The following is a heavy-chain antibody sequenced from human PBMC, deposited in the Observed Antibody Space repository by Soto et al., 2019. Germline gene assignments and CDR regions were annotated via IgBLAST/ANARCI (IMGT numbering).Heavy chain of an antibody. CDR2: ISSSSSTI. CDR1: GFTFSSYS. D-gene: IGHD3-10*01. J-gene: IGHJ4*02. Sequence: EVQLVESGGGLVQPGGSLRLSCAASGFTFSSYSMNWVRQAPGKGLEWVSYISSSSSTIYYADSVKGRFTISRDNAKNSLYLQMNSLRDEDTAVYYCAATMVRGVRGLRHFDYWGQGTLVTVSS. CDR3: AATMVRGVRGLRHFDY. V-gene: IGHV3-48*02.